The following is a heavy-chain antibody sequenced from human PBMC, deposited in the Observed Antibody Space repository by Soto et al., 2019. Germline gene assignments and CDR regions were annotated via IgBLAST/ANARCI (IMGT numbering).Heavy chain of an antibody. CDR1: GFTFSSYG. D-gene: IGHD1-26*01. V-gene: IGHV3-33*01. CDR2: IWYDGSNK. Sequence: RGGSLRLSCAASGFTFSSYGMHWVRQAPGKGLEWVAVIWYDGSNKYYADSVKGRFTISRDNSKNTLYLQMNSLRAEDTAVYYCARDQRSGYYYYGMDVWGQGTTVTVS. CDR3: ARDQRSGYYYYGMDV. J-gene: IGHJ6*02.